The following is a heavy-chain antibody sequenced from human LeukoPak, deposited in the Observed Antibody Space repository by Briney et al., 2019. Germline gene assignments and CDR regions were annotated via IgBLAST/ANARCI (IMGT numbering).Heavy chain of an antibody. V-gene: IGHV4-59*01. J-gene: IGHJ5*02. CDR3: ARDYSSGWNWFDP. CDR1: DGSISSYY. Sequence: TSETLSLTCTVSDGSISSYYWSWIRQPPGKGLEWIGHIYYSGTTNYNPSLKSRVTISVDTSRKQFSLKLSSVTAADTAVYYCARDYSSGWNWFDPWGQGTLVTVSS. D-gene: IGHD6-19*01. CDR2: IYYSGTT.